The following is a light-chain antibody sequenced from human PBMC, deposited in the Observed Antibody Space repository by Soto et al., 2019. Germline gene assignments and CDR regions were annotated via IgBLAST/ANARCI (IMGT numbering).Light chain of an antibody. J-gene: IGKJ1*01. Sequence: EIVMTQSPATLFVSPGERATLSCRASQSVGSNLAWYQQKPGQAPRLLIYGASTRATGIPARFSGSGSGTEFTLTISSLQSEDFAVYYCQQYNNWPPTFGQGTKVDIK. CDR2: GAS. CDR3: QQYNNWPPT. CDR1: QSVGSN. V-gene: IGKV3-15*01.